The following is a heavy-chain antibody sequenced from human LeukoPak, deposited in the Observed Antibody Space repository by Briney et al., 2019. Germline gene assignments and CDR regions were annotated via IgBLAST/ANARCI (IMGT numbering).Heavy chain of an antibody. CDR1: GGSISSYY. D-gene: IGHD4-17*01. CDR3: ARVIRYDDYRHFDY. J-gene: IGHJ4*02. V-gene: IGHV4-59*01. CDR2: IYYSGST. Sequence: PSETLSLTCTVSGGSISSYYWSWIRQPPGKGLEWIGYIYYSGSTNYNPSLKSRVTISVDTSKNQFSLKLSSVTAADTAVYYCARVIRYDDYRHFDYWGQGTLVTVSS.